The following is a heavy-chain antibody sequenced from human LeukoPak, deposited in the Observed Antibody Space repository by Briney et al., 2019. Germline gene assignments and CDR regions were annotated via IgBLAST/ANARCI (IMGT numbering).Heavy chain of an antibody. CDR1: VGSTSGYF. V-gene: IGHV4-59*13. CDR3: ARAQYSGSCFDY. D-gene: IGHD1-26*01. CDR2: ICYSGAT. Sequence: PSETLSLTCTVSVGSTSGYFWSWVRQAPGTGLDWIGHICYSGATNYNPSLRSRVTISVDTSKNQFSLKLRSVTAADTAVYYCARAQYSGSCFDYWGQGTLVTVSS. J-gene: IGHJ4*03.